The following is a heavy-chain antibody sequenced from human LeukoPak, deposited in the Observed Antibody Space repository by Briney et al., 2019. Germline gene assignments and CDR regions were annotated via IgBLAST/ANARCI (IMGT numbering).Heavy chain of an antibody. D-gene: IGHD3-10*01. CDR3: ARGQNYYGSGSQTFDI. V-gene: IGHV3-43*02. J-gene: IGHJ3*02. CDR2: ISGDGGST. CDR1: GFTFDDYA. Sequence: PGGSLRLSCAASGFTFDDYAMHWVRQAPGKGLEWVSLISGDGGSTYYADSVKGRFTISRDNAKNSLYLQVSSLRAEDTAWYYCARGQNYYGSGSQTFDIWGQGTMVTVSS.